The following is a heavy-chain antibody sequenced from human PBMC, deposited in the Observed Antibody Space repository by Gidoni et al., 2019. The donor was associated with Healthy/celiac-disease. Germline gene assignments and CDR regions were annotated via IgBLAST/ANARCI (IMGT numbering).Heavy chain of an antibody. Sequence: QVQLVQSGAEVKKPGASVKVSCKASGYTFTSYYMPWVRQAPGQGLEWMGIINPSGGSTSYAQKFQGRVTMTRDTSTSTVYMELSSLRSEDTAVYYCARERIVVVVAASQTNYYYGMDVWGQGTTVTVSS. CDR2: INPSGGST. V-gene: IGHV1-46*03. D-gene: IGHD2-15*01. CDR1: GYTFTSYY. J-gene: IGHJ6*02. CDR3: ARERIVVVVAASQTNYYYGMDV.